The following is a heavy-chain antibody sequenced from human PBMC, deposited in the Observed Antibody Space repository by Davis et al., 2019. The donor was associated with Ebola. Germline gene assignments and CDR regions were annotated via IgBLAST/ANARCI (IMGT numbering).Heavy chain of an antibody. D-gene: IGHD1-26*01. CDR2: ISAYNGNT. CDR3: AREAGATTRIYDS. V-gene: IGHV1-18*04. CDR1: GYTFTGYY. J-gene: IGHJ5*01. Sequence: ASVKVSCKASGYTFTGYYMHWVRQAPGQGLEWMGWISAYNGNTNYAQKPQGRVTMTTDTSRSTAYMELRSLRSDDTAVYYCAREAGATTRIYDSWGQGTLVTVSS.